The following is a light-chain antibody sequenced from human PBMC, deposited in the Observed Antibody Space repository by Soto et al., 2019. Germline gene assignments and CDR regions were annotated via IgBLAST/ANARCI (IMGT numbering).Light chain of an antibody. V-gene: IGKV1-16*01. CDR1: QNINSY. J-gene: IGKJ4*01. CDR2: DAT. CDR3: QQYERFNHS. Sequence: DIQMPQSPSSLSSSVGDRVTIICRASQNINSYLAWFQQKPGKAPTFLIYDATSLQSVVPSRFSCSGSGTDFSLTISSLQPEDAATYYYQQYERFNHSFGGGTKLHI.